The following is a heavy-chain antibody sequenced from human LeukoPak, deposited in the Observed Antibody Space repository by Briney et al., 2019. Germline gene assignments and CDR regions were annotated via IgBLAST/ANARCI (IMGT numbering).Heavy chain of an antibody. V-gene: IGHV1-8*02. CDR3: ARVVAYYDFWSGYLPPYYYYYYYGMDV. CDR1: GYTFTSYG. Sequence: ASVKVSCKASGYTFTSYGISWVRQATGQGLEWMGWMNPNSGNTGYAQKFQGRVTMTRNTSISTAYMELSSLRSEDTAVYYCARVVAYYDFWSGYLPPYYYYYYYGMDVWGQGTTVTVSS. J-gene: IGHJ6*02. D-gene: IGHD3-3*01. CDR2: MNPNSGNT.